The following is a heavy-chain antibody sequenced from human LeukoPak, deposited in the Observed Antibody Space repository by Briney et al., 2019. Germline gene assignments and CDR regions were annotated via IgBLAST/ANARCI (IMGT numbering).Heavy chain of an antibody. Sequence: GGSLRLSCSASGFTFSSYAMHWVRQAPGKGLEYVSAISSNGGSTYYADSVKGRFTISRDNSKNMLYLQMSSLRAEDTAVYYCVKALTTVTTAFDYWGQGTLVTVSS. D-gene: IGHD4-17*01. CDR2: ISSNGGST. CDR1: GFTFSSYA. J-gene: IGHJ4*02. CDR3: VKALTTVTTAFDY. V-gene: IGHV3-64D*06.